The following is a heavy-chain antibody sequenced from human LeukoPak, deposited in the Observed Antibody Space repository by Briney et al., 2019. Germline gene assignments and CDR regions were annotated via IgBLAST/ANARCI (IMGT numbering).Heavy chain of an antibody. D-gene: IGHD3-16*01. Sequence: GGSLRLSCAASGFTFSSYSMNWVRQAPGRGLEWVSYISSSSSTIYYADSVKGRFTISRDNAKNSLYLQMNSLRAEDTAVYYCASGVYDYVWGSKTPPFDYWGQGTLVTVSS. CDR3: ASGVYDYVWGSKTPPFDY. J-gene: IGHJ4*02. CDR2: ISSSSSTI. V-gene: IGHV3-48*01. CDR1: GFTFSSYS.